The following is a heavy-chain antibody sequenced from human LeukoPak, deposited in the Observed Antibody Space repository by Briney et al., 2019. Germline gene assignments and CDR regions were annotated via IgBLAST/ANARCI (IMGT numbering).Heavy chain of an antibody. Sequence: GGSLRLSCAASGFTFSSYAMHWVRQAPGKGLEYVSAISSNGGSTYYANSVKGRFTISRDNSKNTLYLQMGSLRAEDMAVYYCARGRDSSGYYRRDYYGMDVWGQGTTVTVSS. CDR2: ISSNGGST. V-gene: IGHV3-64*01. CDR1: GFTFSSYA. D-gene: IGHD3-22*01. J-gene: IGHJ6*02. CDR3: ARGRDSSGYYRRDYYGMDV.